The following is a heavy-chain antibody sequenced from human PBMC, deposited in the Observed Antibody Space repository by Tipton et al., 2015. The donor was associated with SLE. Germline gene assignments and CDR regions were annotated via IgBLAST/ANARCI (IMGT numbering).Heavy chain of an antibody. CDR1: GASISRGGYY. V-gene: IGHV4-31*03. J-gene: IGHJ1*01. D-gene: IGHD3-22*01. CDR3: ARGADYYDSSGYPFQH. CDR2: IYYTGST. Sequence: TLSLTCTVSGASISRGGYYWSWIRQHPGKGLEWIGHIYYTGSTNYNPSLQSRVTISLNKSKNQFSLNLSSVTAADTAVYYCARGADYYDSSGYPFQHWGQGTLVTVSS.